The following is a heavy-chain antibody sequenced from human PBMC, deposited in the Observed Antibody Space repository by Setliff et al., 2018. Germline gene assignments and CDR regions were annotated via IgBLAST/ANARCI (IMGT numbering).Heavy chain of an antibody. V-gene: IGHV3-23*01. Sequence: PGGSLRLSCEASGFIFSPYAMVWDRQAPGKGLEWVSIISGDASYTAYADSVKGRFTISRDNSKNTLYLQMNSLRGDDTAVYHCARAGGSGAGYDYLGVWGRGNTGHRLL. J-gene: IGHJ6*03. CDR2: ISGDASYT. CDR1: GFIFSPYA. D-gene: IGHD5-12*01. CDR3: ARAGGSGAGYDYLGV.